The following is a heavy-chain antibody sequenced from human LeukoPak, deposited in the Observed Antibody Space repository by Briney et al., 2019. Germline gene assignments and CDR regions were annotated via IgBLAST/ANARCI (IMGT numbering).Heavy chain of an antibody. CDR2: IYYSGST. V-gene: IGHV4-39*07. CDR1: VGSISSSSYY. D-gene: IGHD2-21*01. CDR3: ARVGVINWFDP. J-gene: IGHJ5*02. Sequence: SETLSLTCTVSVGSISSSSYYWGWIRQPPGKGLEWIGSIYYSGSTYYNPSLKSRVTISVDTSKNQFSLKLSSVTAADTAVYYCARVGVINWFDPWGQGTLVTVSS.